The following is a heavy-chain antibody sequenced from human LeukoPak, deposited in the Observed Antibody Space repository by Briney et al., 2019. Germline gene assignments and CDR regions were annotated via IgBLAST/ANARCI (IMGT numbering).Heavy chain of an antibody. CDR3: ATDSYVSGSYYRLFY. CDR2: INWNSGSI. Sequence: PGRSLRLSCAASGFTFDDYAMHWVRQTPGKGLEWVSGINWNSGSIDYADSVKGRFTISRDNAKDSLYLQMNNLRAEDTAIYYCATDSYVSGSYYRLFYWGQGTLVTVSS. D-gene: IGHD3-10*01. V-gene: IGHV3-9*01. J-gene: IGHJ4*02. CDR1: GFTFDDYA.